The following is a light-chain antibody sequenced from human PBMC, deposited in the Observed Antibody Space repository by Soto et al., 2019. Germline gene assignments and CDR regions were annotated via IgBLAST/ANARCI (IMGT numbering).Light chain of an antibody. Sequence: QSALTQPASVSGSPGQSITISCAGSSSDVGNYNLVSWYQQHPGKAPKLMISEVNKRPSGVSNRFSGSKSGNTASLTISGLQAEDEADYYCCSYAGTVAYVFGTGTKVTVL. CDR1: SSDVGNYNL. CDR3: CSYAGTVAYV. J-gene: IGLJ1*01. CDR2: EVN. V-gene: IGLV2-23*02.